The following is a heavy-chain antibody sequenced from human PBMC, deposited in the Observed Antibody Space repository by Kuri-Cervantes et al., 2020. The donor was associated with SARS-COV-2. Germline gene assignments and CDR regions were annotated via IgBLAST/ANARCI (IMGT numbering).Heavy chain of an antibody. CDR3: ARGEYSTVLLTEGVFDY. J-gene: IGHJ4*02. CDR1: GFTFSSYA. CDR2: ISGSGGST. Sequence: GESLKISCAASGFTFSSYAMSWVRQAPGKGLEWVSAISGSGGSTYYADSVKGRFTISRDNSRNTLYLQMNSLRAEDTAVYYCARGEYSTVLLTEGVFDYWGQGTLVTVSS. D-gene: IGHD4-11*01. V-gene: IGHV3-23*01.